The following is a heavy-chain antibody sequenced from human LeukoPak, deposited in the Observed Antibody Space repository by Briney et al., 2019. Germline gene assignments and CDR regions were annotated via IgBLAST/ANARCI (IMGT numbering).Heavy chain of an antibody. CDR3: AKCAGGGGYDCLDH. CDR2: INSADTI. CDR1: AFTFRIYA. V-gene: IGHV3-23*01. J-gene: IGHJ4*02. Sequence: GGSLRLSCAASAFTFRIYAMIWVRQAPGEGLEWVSLINSADTIYYADSVKGRFTISRDNSKNTLYLQMNSLRAEDTAVYYCAKCAGGGGYDCLDHWGQGTLVTVSS. D-gene: IGHD5-12*01.